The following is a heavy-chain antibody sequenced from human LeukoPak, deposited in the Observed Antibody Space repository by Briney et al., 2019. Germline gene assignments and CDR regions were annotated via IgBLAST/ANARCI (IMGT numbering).Heavy chain of an antibody. CDR1: GFTFSYYG. CDR3: SNHLRRDRWFGES. V-gene: IGHV3-30*02. Sequence: PGGSLRLSCAASGFTFSYYGMHWVRQAPGKGLEWVAFIRFEGTEKFYADSVKGRFTISRENSKNTVYLEMNSLRVEDTAVYYCSNHLRRDRWFGESWAQGTLVNV. J-gene: IGHJ5*02. D-gene: IGHD3-10*01. CDR2: IRFEGTEK.